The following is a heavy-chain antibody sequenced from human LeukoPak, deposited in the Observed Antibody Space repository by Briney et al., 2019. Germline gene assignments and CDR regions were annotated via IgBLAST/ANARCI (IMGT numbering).Heavy chain of an antibody. V-gene: IGHV3-53*05. Sequence: SGGSLRLSCAASGFTVSSNYMSWVRQAPGKGLEWVSVIYSGGSTYYADSVKGRFTISRDNSKNTLYLQMSSLRSEDTAVYYCATQRVTMARGVILFDYWGQGTLVTVSS. J-gene: IGHJ4*02. CDR1: GFTVSSNY. D-gene: IGHD3-10*01. CDR2: IYSGGST. CDR3: ATQRVTMARGVILFDY.